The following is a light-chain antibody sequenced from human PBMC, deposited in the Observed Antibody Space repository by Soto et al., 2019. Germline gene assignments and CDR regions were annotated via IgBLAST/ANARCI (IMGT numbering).Light chain of an antibody. CDR3: QQYSDWPPT. V-gene: IGKV3D-15*01. Sequence: EIVMTQSPATLSVSPGERATLSCRASQSVSGNYLAWYQHKPGQAPRLLISGASRATGTPARFSGSGSGTEFTLTINTLQSEDFAVYSCQQYSDWPPTFGGGTKVEIK. J-gene: IGKJ4*01. CDR1: QSVSGN. CDR2: GAS.